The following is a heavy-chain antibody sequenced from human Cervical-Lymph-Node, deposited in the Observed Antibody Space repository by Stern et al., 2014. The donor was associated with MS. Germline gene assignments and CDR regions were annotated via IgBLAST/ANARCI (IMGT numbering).Heavy chain of an antibody. CDR3: ARGLPGF. J-gene: IGHJ4*02. CDR1: GFNFSAYY. CDR2: ISSNCSTI. V-gene: IGHV3-11*01. Sequence: QMQLVESGGDLVKPGGSLRLSCEASGFNFSAYYINWIRQAPGKGLEWLSYISSNCSTIYSADAVKARFIISRDNAKQSLYLQMNSLRAEHAAVYYCARGLPGFWGQGTLVTVSP.